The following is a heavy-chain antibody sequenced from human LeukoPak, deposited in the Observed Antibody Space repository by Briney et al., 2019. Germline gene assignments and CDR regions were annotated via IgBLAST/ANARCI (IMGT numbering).Heavy chain of an antibody. J-gene: IGHJ4*02. CDR3: ARGRYYHDSTGYEY. CDR1: GGSMRNYY. Sequence: KPSETLSLTCTVSGGSMRNYYWSWIRQSPGKGLEWIGHIYYSGSTNYNPSLKSRVTISVDTSKSLFSLKLTSVTAADTAVFYCARGRYYHDSTGYEYWGQGTLVTVSS. CDR2: IYYSGST. D-gene: IGHD3-22*01. V-gene: IGHV4-59*01.